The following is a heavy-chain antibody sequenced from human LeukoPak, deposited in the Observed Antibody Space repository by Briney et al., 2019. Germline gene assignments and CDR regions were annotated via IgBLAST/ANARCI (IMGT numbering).Heavy chain of an antibody. Sequence: GGSLRLSCAASGFTFSSYGMHWVRQAPGKGLEWVAFIRYDGSNKYYADSVKGRFTISRDNSNNTLYLQMNSLRAEDTAVYYCAKDPSRWESYLYYYMDVWGKGTTVTISS. J-gene: IGHJ6*03. CDR2: IRYDGSNK. D-gene: IGHD1-26*01. CDR1: GFTFSSYG. V-gene: IGHV3-30*02. CDR3: AKDPSRWESYLYYYMDV.